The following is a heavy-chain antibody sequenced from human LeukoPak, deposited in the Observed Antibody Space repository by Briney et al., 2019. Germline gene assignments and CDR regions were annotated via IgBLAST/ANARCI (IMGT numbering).Heavy chain of an antibody. CDR1: GITFSRSA. D-gene: IGHD5-12*01. CDR2: ISNDGTNK. Sequence: GRSLRLSCAASGITFSRSAMHWVRQAPGKGLEWVAIISNDGTNKYYLDSVKGRFTISRDNSKNTLYLQMDSLRAEDTAVYYCTRGTVPGLATTYGTYFDYWGQGTLVTVSS. CDR3: TRGTVPGLATTYGTYFDY. J-gene: IGHJ4*02. V-gene: IGHV3-30*04.